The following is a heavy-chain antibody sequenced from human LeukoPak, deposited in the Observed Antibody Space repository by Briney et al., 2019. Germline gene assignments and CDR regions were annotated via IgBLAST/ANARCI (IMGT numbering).Heavy chain of an antibody. V-gene: IGHV3-48*01. CDR1: GFSFSDYS. J-gene: IGHJ6*02. CDR3: ARDPRALYNYYGLDV. Sequence: GGSLRLSCAASGFSFSDYSMNWVRQAPGKGLEWVSYISSSSSSRYYADSVKGRFTISRDNSKNTLYLQMNSLRAEDTAVYYCARDPRALYNYYGLDVWGQGTTVTVSS. CDR2: ISSSSSSR.